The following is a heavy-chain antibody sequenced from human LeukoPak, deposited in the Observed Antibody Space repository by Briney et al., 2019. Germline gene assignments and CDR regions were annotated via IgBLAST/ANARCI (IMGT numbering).Heavy chain of an antibody. Sequence: SETLSLTCTVSGGSISSYYWSWIRQPPGKGLEWIGTIYYSGSTSYNPSLKSRVTISVDTSKNQFSLKLSSVTAADTAVYYCARVFHPTSSQFYFDYWGQGTLVTVSS. CDR3: ARVFHPTSSQFYFDY. CDR2: IYYSGST. J-gene: IGHJ4*02. CDR1: GGSISSYY. D-gene: IGHD2-2*01. V-gene: IGHV4-59*12.